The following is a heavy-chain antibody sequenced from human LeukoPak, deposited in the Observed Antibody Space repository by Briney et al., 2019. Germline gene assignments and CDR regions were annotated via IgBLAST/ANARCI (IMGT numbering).Heavy chain of an antibody. CDR1: GFTFSSYS. Sequence: PGGSLRLSCAASGFTFSSYSMNWVRQAPGKGLEWVSSISSSSSYIYYADSVKGRFTISRDNAKNSLYLQMNSLRAEDTAVYYCARSVGAVAGPDYWGQGTLVTVSS. D-gene: IGHD6-19*01. CDR2: ISSSSSYI. V-gene: IGHV3-21*01. J-gene: IGHJ4*02. CDR3: ARSVGAVAGPDY.